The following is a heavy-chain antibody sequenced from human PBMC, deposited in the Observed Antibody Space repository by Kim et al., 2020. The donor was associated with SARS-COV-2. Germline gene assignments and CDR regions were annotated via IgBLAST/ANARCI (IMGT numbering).Heavy chain of an antibody. V-gene: IGHV4-34*01. CDR3: ASMRGGPRYSSSLCTDY. J-gene: IGHJ4*01. CDR2: INHSGST. CDR1: GGSFSGYY. Sequence: SETLSLTCAVYGGSFSGYYWSWIRQPPGKGLEWIGEINHSGSTNYNPSLNSRVTISVDTSKNQFSLKLSSVTAAATAVYYCASMRGGPRYSSSLCTDYWG. D-gene: IGHD6-6*01.